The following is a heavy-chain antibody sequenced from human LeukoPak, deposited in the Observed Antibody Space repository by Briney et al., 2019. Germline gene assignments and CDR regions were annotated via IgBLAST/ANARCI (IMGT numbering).Heavy chain of an antibody. CDR2: ISGSGGST. Sequence: GGSLRLSCAASGFTFSSYGMSWVRQAPGKGLEWVSAISGSGGSTYYADSVKGRFTISRDNSKNTLYLQMNSLRAEDTAVYYCAKGDCSGGSCYPLPSWFDPWGQGTLVTVSS. CDR3: AKGDCSGGSCYPLPSWFDP. J-gene: IGHJ5*02. V-gene: IGHV3-23*01. D-gene: IGHD2-15*01. CDR1: GFTFSSYG.